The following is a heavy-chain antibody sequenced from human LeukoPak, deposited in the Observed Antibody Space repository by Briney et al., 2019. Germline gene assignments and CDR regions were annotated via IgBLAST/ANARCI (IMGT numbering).Heavy chain of an antibody. J-gene: IGHJ6*03. V-gene: IGHV1-8*01. Sequence: ASVKVSCKASGYTFTSYDINWVRQATGQGLEWMGWMNPNSGNTGYAQKFQGRVTMTRNTSINTAYMELSSLRSEDTAAYYCARAPEWGKSNFYYYMDVWGEGTTVTVSS. D-gene: IGHD1-26*01. CDR3: ARAPEWGKSNFYYYMDV. CDR1: GYTFTSYD. CDR2: MNPNSGNT.